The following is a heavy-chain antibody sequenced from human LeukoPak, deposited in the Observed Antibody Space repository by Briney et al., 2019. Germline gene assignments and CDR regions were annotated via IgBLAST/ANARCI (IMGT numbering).Heavy chain of an antibody. J-gene: IGHJ4*02. Sequence: GESLKISCKGSGYSFTSYWIGWVRPMPGKGLEWMGIIYPGDSDTRYSPSFQGQVTISADKSISTTYLQWSSLKASDTAMYYCARRDCGGDCYSRGGFDYWGQGSLVTVSS. D-gene: IGHD2-21*02. CDR3: ARRDCGGDCYSRGGFDY. CDR1: GYSFTSYW. V-gene: IGHV5-51*01. CDR2: IYPGDSDT.